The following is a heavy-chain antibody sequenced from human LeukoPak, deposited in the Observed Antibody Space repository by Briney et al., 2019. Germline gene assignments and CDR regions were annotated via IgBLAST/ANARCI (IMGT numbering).Heavy chain of an antibody. D-gene: IGHD4-17*01. CDR2: ISGSGGST. CDR3: AKTTGAVTTGYYYYGIDV. Sequence: GGSVRLFCAPSGFPYSRYAMSWLPEAPGKGVECVSAISGSGGSTNYADTVKGRFTISRDKSKNTLYLQTNSLRAEDTAVYYCAKTTGAVTTGYYYYGIDVWGEGTTVTVSS. CDR1: GFPYSRYA. J-gene: IGHJ6*04. V-gene: IGHV3-23*01.